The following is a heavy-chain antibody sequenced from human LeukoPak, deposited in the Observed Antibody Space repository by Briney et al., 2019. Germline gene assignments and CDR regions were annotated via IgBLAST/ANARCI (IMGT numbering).Heavy chain of an antibody. D-gene: IGHD3-22*01. J-gene: IGHJ4*02. CDR1: GFTFSSYS. V-gene: IGHV3-21*01. Sequence: GGSLRLSCAASGFTFSSYSMNWVRQAPGKGLEWVSSISSSSSYIYYADSVKGRFTISRDNAKNSLYLQMNSLRAEDTAVYYSARRGTQYYYDSSGYSPVGDYWGQGTLVTVSS. CDR2: ISSSSSYI. CDR3: ARRGTQYYYDSSGYSPVGDY.